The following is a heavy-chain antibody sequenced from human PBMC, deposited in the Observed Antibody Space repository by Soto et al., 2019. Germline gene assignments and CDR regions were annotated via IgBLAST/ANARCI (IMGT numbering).Heavy chain of an antibody. Sequence: GGSLRLSCAASGFTFSSYAMSWVRQAPGKGLEWVSAISGSGGSTYYADSVKGRFTISRDNSKNTLYLQMNSLRAEDTAVYYCAKSEYYDFWSGYSFDPWGQGTLVTVSS. CDR3: AKSEYYDFWSGYSFDP. V-gene: IGHV3-23*01. J-gene: IGHJ5*02. CDR2: ISGSGGST. CDR1: GFTFSSYA. D-gene: IGHD3-3*01.